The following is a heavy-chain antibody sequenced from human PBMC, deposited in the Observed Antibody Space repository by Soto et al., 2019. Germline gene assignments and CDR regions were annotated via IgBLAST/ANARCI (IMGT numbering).Heavy chain of an antibody. CDR3: AKVQRPFLTPSDY. D-gene: IGHD3-9*01. J-gene: IGHJ4*02. CDR2: VSSSTRTM. V-gene: IGHV3-23*01. Sequence: GGSLRLSCAASGFTFSAYAMNWVRQAPGKGLEWVAYVSSSTRTMYYADSVKGRFTISRDNSKNTLYLQMNSLRAEDTAVYYCAKVQRPFLTPSDYWGQGTLVTVSS. CDR1: GFTFSAYA.